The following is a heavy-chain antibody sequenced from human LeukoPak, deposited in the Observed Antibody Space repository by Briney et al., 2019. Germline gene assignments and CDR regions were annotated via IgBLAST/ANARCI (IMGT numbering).Heavy chain of an antibody. V-gene: IGHV1-46*01. CDR1: GYTFTSYY. J-gene: IGHJ4*02. D-gene: IGHD3-10*01. CDR2: INPSGGST. Sequence: ASVTVSCKASGYTFTSYYMHWVRQAPGQGLEWMGIINPSGGSTSYAQKFQGRVTMTRDMSTSTVYMELSSLRSEDTAVYYCARDRDLGVLVGRYFDYWGQGTLVTVSS. CDR3: ARDRDLGVLVGRYFDY.